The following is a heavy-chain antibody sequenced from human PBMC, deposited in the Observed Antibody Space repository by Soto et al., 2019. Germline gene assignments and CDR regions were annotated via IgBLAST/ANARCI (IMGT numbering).Heavy chain of an antibody. CDR3: ARDGSCTNGVGYKATAPARSTS. D-gene: IGHD2-8*01. CDR1: GYTFTSYG. CDR2: ISAYNGNT. V-gene: IGHV1-18*04. Sequence: ASVKVSCKASGYTFTSYGISWVRQAPGQGLEWMGWISAYNGNTNYAQKLQGRVTMTTDTSTSTAYMELRSLRSDDTAVYYCARDGSCTNGVGYKATAPARSTSWGQGTMVSASS. J-gene: IGHJ3*01.